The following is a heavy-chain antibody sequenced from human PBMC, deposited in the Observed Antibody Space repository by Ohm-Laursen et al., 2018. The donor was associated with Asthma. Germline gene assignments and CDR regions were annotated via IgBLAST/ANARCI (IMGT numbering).Heavy chain of an antibody. Sequence: SSVKVSCKSSGGTFSSYAISWVRQAPGQGLEWMGGIIPIFGTANYAQKFQGRVTITADESTSTAYMELSSLRSEDTAVYYCARDSCSSTSCYAYYYGMDVWGQGTTVTVSS. CDR3: ARDSCSSTSCYAYYYGMDV. D-gene: IGHD2-2*01. J-gene: IGHJ6*02. CDR2: IIPIFGTA. V-gene: IGHV1-69*01. CDR1: GGTFSSYA.